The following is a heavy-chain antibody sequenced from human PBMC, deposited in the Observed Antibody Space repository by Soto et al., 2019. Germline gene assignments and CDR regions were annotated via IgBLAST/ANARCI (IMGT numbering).Heavy chain of an antibody. CDR3: ATVWFGESQH. J-gene: IGHJ1*01. V-gene: IGHV4-39*01. Sequence: QLQLQESGPGLVKPSETLSLTCTVSGGSISTSYYWGWIRQPPGKGLEWIGSIYYTGSTYYNPSLKSRVTISVHPSKNQFSLKLSSVTAADTAVYYCATVWFGESQHWGQGTLVTVSS. CDR2: IYYTGST. CDR1: GGSISTSYY. D-gene: IGHD3-10*01.